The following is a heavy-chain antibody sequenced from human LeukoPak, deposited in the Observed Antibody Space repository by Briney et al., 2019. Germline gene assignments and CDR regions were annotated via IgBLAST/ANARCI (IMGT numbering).Heavy chain of an antibody. J-gene: IGHJ4*02. D-gene: IGHD5-18*01. CDR2: ISSSSSYI. V-gene: IGHV3-21*01. CDR3: ARGGSDTAMAHDY. Sequence: GGSLRLSCAASGFTFSSYNMNWVRQAPGERLEWVSSISSSSSYIYYADSVKGRFTISRDDAKNSLFLQMNSLRAEDTAVYFCARGGSDTAMAHDYWGQGTLVTVFS. CDR1: GFTFSSYN.